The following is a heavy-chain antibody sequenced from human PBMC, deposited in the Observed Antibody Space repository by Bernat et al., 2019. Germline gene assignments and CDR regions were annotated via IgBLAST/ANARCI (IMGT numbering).Heavy chain of an antibody. Sequence: EVQLVESGGGLVQPGGSLRLSCAASGFTFNDHWMIWLRQAPGKGLEWVANIKQDETEKYYVDSVKGRFTISRDNAKNSLYPQMNSLRAEDTAIYYCARDVGGGYFDYWGQGVLATVSS. CDR3: ARDVGGGYFDY. CDR1: GFTFNDHW. CDR2: IKQDETEK. D-gene: IGHD3-16*01. J-gene: IGHJ4*02. V-gene: IGHV3-7*03.